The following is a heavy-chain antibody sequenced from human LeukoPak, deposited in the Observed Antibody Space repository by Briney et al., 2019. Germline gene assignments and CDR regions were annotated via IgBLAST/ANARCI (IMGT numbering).Heavy chain of an antibody. CDR2: MNPNSGNT. CDR3: AKRSARTLRFDY. J-gene: IGHJ4*02. CDR1: GYTFTSYD. D-gene: IGHD2-15*01. Sequence: ASVKVSCKASGYTFTSYDINWVRQATGQGLEWMGWMNPNSGNTGYAQKFQGRVTMTRNTSISTAYMELSSLRAEDTAVYYCAKRSARTLRFDYWGQGTLVTVSS. V-gene: IGHV1-8*01.